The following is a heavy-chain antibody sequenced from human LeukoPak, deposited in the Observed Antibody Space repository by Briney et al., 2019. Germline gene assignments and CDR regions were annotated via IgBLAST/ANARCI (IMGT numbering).Heavy chain of an antibody. CDR3: AKDDSLRYFHRTGWFDP. V-gene: IGHV3-23*01. Sequence: GGSLRLSCAASGFTFSSYAMSWVRQAPGKGLEWVSAISGSGGSTYYADSVKGRFTISRDNSKNTLYLQMNSLRAEDTAVYYCAKDDSLRYFHRTGWFDPWGQGTLVTVSS. J-gene: IGHJ5*02. CDR1: GFTFSSYA. CDR2: ISGSGGST. D-gene: IGHD3-9*01.